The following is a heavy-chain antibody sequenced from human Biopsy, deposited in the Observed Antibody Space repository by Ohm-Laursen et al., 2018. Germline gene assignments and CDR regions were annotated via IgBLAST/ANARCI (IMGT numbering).Heavy chain of an antibody. V-gene: IGHV3-30*18. J-gene: IGHJ4*02. D-gene: IGHD1-26*01. CDR2: VSSDGKNK. CDR3: AKGLYSGSYYYDS. CDR1: GFTLSNYG. Sequence: SLRLSCTAPGFTLSNYGMHWVRQAPGRGLEWVAAVSSDGKNKHYADSVQGRFTISRDNSKNTVDLQMNSLRAEDTAVYYCAKGLYSGSYYYDSWGQGTLVTVSP.